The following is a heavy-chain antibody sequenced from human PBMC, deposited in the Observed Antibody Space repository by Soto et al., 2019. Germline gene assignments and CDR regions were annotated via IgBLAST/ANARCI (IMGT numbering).Heavy chain of an antibody. D-gene: IGHD6-19*01. J-gene: IGHJ4*02. CDR1: GGSISRSSYY. Sequence: SETLSLTCTVSGGSISRSSYYWGWIRQPPGKGLEWIGSIYYSGSTYYNPSLKSRVTISVDTSKNQFSLKLSSVTAADTAVYYCARHGSGWGYWGQGTLVTVSS. V-gene: IGHV4-39*01. CDR2: IYYSGST. CDR3: ARHGSGWGY.